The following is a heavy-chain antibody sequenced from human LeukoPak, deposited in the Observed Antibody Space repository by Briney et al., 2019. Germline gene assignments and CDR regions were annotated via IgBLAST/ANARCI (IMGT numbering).Heavy chain of an antibody. V-gene: IGHV1-8*01. CDR2: MNPNSGNT. J-gene: IGHJ6*03. CDR3: ARSHYVWGSYLELVDYYYYMDV. Sequence: ASVKVSCKASGYTFTSSDINWVRQATGQGLEWMGWMNPNSGNTGYAQKFQGRVTMTRNTSISTAYMELSSLRSEDTAVYYCARSHYVWGSYLELVDYYYYMDVWGKGTTVTVSS. CDR1: GYTFTSSD. D-gene: IGHD3-16*02.